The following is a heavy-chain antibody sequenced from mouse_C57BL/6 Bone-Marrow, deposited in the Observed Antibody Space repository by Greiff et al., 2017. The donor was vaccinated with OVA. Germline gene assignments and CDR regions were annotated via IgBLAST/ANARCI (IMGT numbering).Heavy chain of an antibody. Sequence: QVQLQQPGAELVKPGASVKMSCKASGYTFTSYWITWVKQRPGQGLAWIGDIYPGSGSTNYNEKFKSKATLTVDTSSSTAYMQLSSLTSEDSAVYYCAGDGVGYFDVWGTGTTVTVSS. CDR1: GYTFTSYW. CDR3: AGDGVGYFDV. D-gene: IGHD1-3*01. V-gene: IGHV1-55*01. CDR2: IYPGSGST. J-gene: IGHJ1*03.